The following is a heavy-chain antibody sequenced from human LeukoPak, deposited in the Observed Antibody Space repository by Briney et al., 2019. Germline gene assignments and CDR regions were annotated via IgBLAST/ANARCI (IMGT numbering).Heavy chain of an antibody. V-gene: IGHV3-48*02. Sequence: GGSLRLSCAAPGFTFSSYSMNWVRQAPGKELEWISYISSSSSTIYYADSVKGRFTISRDNAKNSLYLQMNSLRDEDTAVYSCAPHRDGSYPFDYWGQGTLVTVSS. CDR3: APHRDGSYPFDY. D-gene: IGHD1-26*01. CDR1: GFTFSSYS. J-gene: IGHJ4*02. CDR2: ISSSSSTI.